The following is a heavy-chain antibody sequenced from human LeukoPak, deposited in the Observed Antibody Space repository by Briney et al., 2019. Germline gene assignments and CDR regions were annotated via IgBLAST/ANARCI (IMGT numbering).Heavy chain of an antibody. CDR2: IIPIFGTA. CDR1: GGTFSSYA. J-gene: IGHJ5*02. CDR3: ARGGAPSYGDYAGCFDP. Sequence: ASVTVSCKASGGTFSSYAISWVRQAPGQGLEWMGGIIPIFGTANYAQKFQGGVTITADESTSTAYMELSSLRSEDTAVYYCARGGAPSYGDYAGCFDPWGQGTLVTVSS. D-gene: IGHD4-17*01. V-gene: IGHV1-69*13.